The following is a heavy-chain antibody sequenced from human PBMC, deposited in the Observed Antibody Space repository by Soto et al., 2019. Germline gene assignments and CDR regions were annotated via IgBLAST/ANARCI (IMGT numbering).Heavy chain of an antibody. Sequence: EVQLLESGGGVVQPGGSLRLSCVASGFSFSSYAMVWVRQAPGQGLEWVSVISARGGSSYFADTLKGRFTISRDNSKNLLSLEMNSLRAEDTAIYFCAKGSIESSASVDNWGQGTLVLVSS. J-gene: IGHJ4*02. CDR3: AKGSIESSASVDN. CDR2: ISARGGSS. CDR1: GFSFSSYA. V-gene: IGHV3-23*01. D-gene: IGHD1-26*01.